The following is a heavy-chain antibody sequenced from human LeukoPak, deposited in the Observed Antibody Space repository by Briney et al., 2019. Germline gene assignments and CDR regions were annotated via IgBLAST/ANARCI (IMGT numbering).Heavy chain of an antibody. CDR3: ARAPATYYYDSSVGNWFDP. J-gene: IGHJ5*02. CDR2: ISAYNGNT. D-gene: IGHD3-22*01. V-gene: IGHV1-18*01. CDR1: GYTFTSYG. Sequence: ASVKVSCKASGYTFTSYGISWVRQAPGQGLEWMGWISAYNGNTNYAQKLQSRVTMTTDTSTSTAYMELRSLRSDDTAVYYCARAPATYYYDSSVGNWFDPWGQGTLVTVSS.